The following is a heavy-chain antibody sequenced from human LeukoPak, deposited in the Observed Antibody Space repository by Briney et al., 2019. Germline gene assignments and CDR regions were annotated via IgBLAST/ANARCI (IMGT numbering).Heavy chain of an antibody. Sequence: SETLSLTCTVSGGSISSSSYYWGWIRQPPGKGLEWIGSIYYSGSTYYNPSLKSRVTLSVDTSKNQFSLKLSPVTAADTAVYYCARAKGVGVHGWGQGTVVTVSS. V-gene: IGHV4-39*01. CDR3: ARAKGVGVHG. CDR2: IYYSGST. D-gene: IGHD1-26*01. CDR1: GGSISSSSYY. J-gene: IGHJ4*02.